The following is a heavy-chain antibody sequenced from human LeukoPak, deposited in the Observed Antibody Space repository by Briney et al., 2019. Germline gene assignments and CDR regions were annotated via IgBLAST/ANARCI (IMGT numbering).Heavy chain of an antibody. V-gene: IGHV4-30-4*08. J-gene: IGHJ4*02. CDR3: ATGGGHSYGSEYSIDY. CDR2: MYYSGTT. Sequence: PSETLSLTCTVSGGSISSSSYYWGWIRQPPGKGLEWIGYMYYSGTTYYNPSLKSRVIISVDTSKNQFSLKLSSMTAADTAVYYCATGGGHSYGSEYSIDYWGQGTLVTVSS. CDR1: GGSISSSSYY. D-gene: IGHD5-18*01.